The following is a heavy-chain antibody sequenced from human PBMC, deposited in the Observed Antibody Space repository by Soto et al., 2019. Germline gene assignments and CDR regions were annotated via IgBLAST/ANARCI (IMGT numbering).Heavy chain of an antibody. CDR3: ARVERGTATTVVDAFDI. CDR2: MSHSGGT. D-gene: IGHD1-1*01. Sequence: QVQLQQWGAGLLKPSETLSLTCAVYGGFVSSGSYYWSWIRQHPGKGLEWIGEMSHSGGTHFNLSLKSRVTISVNTSKNQFSLKMSSVTGADTALYYCARVERGTATTVVDAFDIWGPGTMVTVSS. V-gene: IGHV4-34*01. CDR1: GGFVSSGSYY. J-gene: IGHJ3*02.